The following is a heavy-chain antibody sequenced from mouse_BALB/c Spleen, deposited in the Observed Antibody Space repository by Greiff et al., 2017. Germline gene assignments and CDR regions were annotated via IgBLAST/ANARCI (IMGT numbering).Heavy chain of an antibody. V-gene: IGHV2-9*02. CDR1: GFSLTSYG. CDR3: ARDRGYYGSYWYFDV. Sequence: QVQLKQSGPGLVAPSQSLSITCTVSGFSLTSYGVHWVRQPPGKGLEWLGVIWAGGSTNYNSALMSRLSISKDNSKSQVFLKMNSLQTDDTAMYYCARDRGYYGSYWYFDVWGAGTTVTVSS. CDR2: IWAGGST. J-gene: IGHJ1*01. D-gene: IGHD1-1*01.